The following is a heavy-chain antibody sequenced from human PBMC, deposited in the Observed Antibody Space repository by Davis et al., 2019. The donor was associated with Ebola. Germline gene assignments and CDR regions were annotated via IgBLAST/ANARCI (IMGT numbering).Heavy chain of an antibody. D-gene: IGHD3-3*01. J-gene: IGHJ6*04. Sequence: GESLKISCTASGFTFSSYGMSWVRQAQGKGLEWVSAISGSGGSTYYTDSVKGRFTLSRDNSKKTLYLQMNSLRAEDTAVYYCAKSGLSFGVVKYHYGMDVWGKGTTVSVSS. CDR1: GFTFSSYG. V-gene: IGHV3-23*01. CDR2: ISGSGGST. CDR3: AKSGLSFGVVKYHYGMDV.